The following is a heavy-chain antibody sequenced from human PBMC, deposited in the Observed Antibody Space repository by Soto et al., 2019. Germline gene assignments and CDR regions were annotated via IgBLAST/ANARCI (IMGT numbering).Heavy chain of an antibody. CDR3: ARAPFAGSDAFDI. J-gene: IGHJ3*02. Sequence: SVKVSCKASGYTFTFRYLHWVRQAPGQALEWMGWITPFKSDTNYAQKFQDRVTITRDRSVSTAYMELSNLRSDDTAMYYCARAPFAGSDAFDIWGQGTMVTVSS. CDR2: ITPFKSDT. V-gene: IGHV1-45*02. D-gene: IGHD1-1*01. CDR1: GYTFTFRY.